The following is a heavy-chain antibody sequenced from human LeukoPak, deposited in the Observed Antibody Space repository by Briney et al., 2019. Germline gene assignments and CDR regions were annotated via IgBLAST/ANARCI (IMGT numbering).Heavy chain of an antibody. D-gene: IGHD3-3*01. CDR1: GFTFSSYS. J-gene: IGHJ4*02. CDR2: ISSSSSTI. Sequence: GGSLRLSCAASGFTFSSYSMNWVRQAPGKGLEWVSYISSSSSTIYYADSVKGRFTISRDNAKNSLYLQMNNLRDEDTAVYYCARDRKYTIFGVVMRALDYWGQGTLVTVS. CDR3: ARDRKYTIFGVVMRALDY. V-gene: IGHV3-48*02.